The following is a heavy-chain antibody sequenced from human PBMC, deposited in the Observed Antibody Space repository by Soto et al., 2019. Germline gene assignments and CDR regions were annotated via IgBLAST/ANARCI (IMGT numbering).Heavy chain of an antibody. CDR3: XXXXXXXXXXX. V-gene: IGHV1-3*05. J-gene: IGHJ4*02. Sequence: QVQLVQSGAEEKKPGASVKVSCKASGSTFSSYTMHWVRQAPGQSLEWMGWTNVGNGNTKYSQRFQGRVTITRDTSASTVYMGLSSLTXXDXXXXXXXXXXXXXXXXXXGQGTLVTVSS. CDR2: TNVGNGNT. CDR1: GSTFSSYT.